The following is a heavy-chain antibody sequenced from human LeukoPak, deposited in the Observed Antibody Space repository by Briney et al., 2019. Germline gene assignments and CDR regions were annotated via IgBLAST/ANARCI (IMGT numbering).Heavy chain of an antibody. CDR3: ARDGYCSGGSCYRPYGSDV. D-gene: IGHD2-15*01. J-gene: IGHJ6*02. V-gene: IGHV3-53*01. CDR2: IYSGGST. CDR1: GFPVSSYY. Sequence: GGSLRLSCAVSGFPVSSYYMSWVRQAPGKGLEWVSVIYSGGSTYYTDSVKGRFTISRDNSKNTLYLQMNSLRAEDMAVYYCARDGYCSGGSCYRPYGSDVWGQGTTVAVSS.